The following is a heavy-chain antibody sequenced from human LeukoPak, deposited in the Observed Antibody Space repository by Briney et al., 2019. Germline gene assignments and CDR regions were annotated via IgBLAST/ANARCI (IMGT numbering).Heavy chain of an antibody. CDR2: IYYSGST. V-gene: IGHV4-59*01. J-gene: IGHJ4*02. CDR1: GGSISSYY. D-gene: IGHD3-22*01. Sequence: PSETLSLTCTVSGGSISSYYWSWIRQPPGKGLEWIGYIYYSGSTNYNPSLKSRVTISVDTSKNQFSLKLSSVTAADTAVYYCARGNYYDSLSLDYWGQGTLVTVSS. CDR3: ARGNYYDSLSLDY.